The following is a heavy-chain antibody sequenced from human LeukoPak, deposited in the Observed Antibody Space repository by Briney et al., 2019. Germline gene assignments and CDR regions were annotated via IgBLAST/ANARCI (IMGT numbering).Heavy chain of an antibody. V-gene: IGHV3-48*02. CDR3: ARDLRRGDYVDC. CDR2: ISSSSNTI. Sequence: GGSLRISCAASGFTFSGYSMNWVRQAPGKGLECVSYISSSSNTIYYADSVKGRFTISRDNAKNSLYLQMNSLRDEDTAVYYCARDLRRGDYVDCWGQGTLVTVSS. CDR1: GFTFSGYS. D-gene: IGHD5/OR15-5a*01. J-gene: IGHJ4*02.